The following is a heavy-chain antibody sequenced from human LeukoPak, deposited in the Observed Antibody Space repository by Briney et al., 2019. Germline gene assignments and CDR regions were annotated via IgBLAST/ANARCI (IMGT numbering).Heavy chain of an antibody. CDR1: GYTFTGYH. CDR3: ASDGPYCSSTSCYNH. Sequence: ASVKVSCKASGYTFTGYHMHWVRQAPGQGLEWMGWINPNSGGTNYAQKFQGRVTMTRDTSISTAYMELSRLRSDDTAVYYCASDGPYCSSTSCYNHWGQGTLVTVSS. D-gene: IGHD2-2*02. CDR2: INPNSGGT. J-gene: IGHJ5*02. V-gene: IGHV1-2*02.